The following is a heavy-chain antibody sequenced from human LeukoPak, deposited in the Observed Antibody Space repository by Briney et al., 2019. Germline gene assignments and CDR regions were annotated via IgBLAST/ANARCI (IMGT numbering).Heavy chain of an antibody. CDR2: IIPILGIA. Sequence: SVKVSCKASGGTFSSYAISWVRQAPGQGLEWTGRIIPILGIANYAQKFQARVTITADKSTSTAYMELSSLRSEHTAVYYCASVVVVPAAFATGLDYWGQGTLVTVSS. CDR3: ASVVVVPAAFATGLDY. CDR1: GGTFSSYA. D-gene: IGHD2-2*01. J-gene: IGHJ4*02. V-gene: IGHV1-69*04.